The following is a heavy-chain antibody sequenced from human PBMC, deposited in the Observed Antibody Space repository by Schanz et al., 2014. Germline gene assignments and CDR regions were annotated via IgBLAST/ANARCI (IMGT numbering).Heavy chain of an antibody. J-gene: IGHJ4*02. D-gene: IGHD7-27*01. CDR3: AKDENWALTDY. Sequence: QVQLVESGGGVVQPGGSLSLSCAASGFTFSNFGIHLVRQAPGMGLEWVALIRSDERDKCYADSVKGRFSISRDNSKNTVYLQMNSLRPEDTAVYYCAKDENWALTDYWGQGTLVTVSS. CDR1: GFTFSNFG. V-gene: IGHV3-30*02. CDR2: IRSDERDK.